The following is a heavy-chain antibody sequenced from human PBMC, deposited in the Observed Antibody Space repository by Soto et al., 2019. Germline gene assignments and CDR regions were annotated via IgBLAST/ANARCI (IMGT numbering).Heavy chain of an antibody. CDR1: GFKFSDAW. CDR3: TPSWTFYYDSST. J-gene: IGHJ3*01. D-gene: IGHD3-22*01. CDR2: IKSKGSGGTS. Sequence: QLVESGGGLVKPGESLRLSCGASGFKFSDAWMNWVRQAPGKGLEWVGRIKSKGSGGTSDYAAPVRERFTISRDDSKNTVYLQMNSLKTEDTAVYFCTPSWTFYYDSSTWGQGTMVTVSS. V-gene: IGHV3-15*07.